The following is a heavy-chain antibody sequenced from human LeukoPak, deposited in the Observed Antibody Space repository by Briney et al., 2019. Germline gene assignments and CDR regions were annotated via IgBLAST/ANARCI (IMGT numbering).Heavy chain of an antibody. D-gene: IGHD3-10*01. Sequence: ASETLSLTCTVSGGSISSYFWSWIRQPPGKGLEWIGYIYYGGSTNYNPSLKSRVTISLDTSKNQFSLKLSSVTAADTAVYYCASGENYGSGSYFTYFDHWGQGTLVTVSS. J-gene: IGHJ4*02. CDR1: GGSISSYF. CDR3: ASGENYGSGSYFTYFDH. V-gene: IGHV4-59*01. CDR2: IYYGGST.